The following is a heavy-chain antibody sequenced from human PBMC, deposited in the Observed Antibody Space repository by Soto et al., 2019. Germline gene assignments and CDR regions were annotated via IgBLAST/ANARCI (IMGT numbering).Heavy chain of an antibody. V-gene: IGHV3-30*18. CDR1: GVTFSSYG. CDR2: ISYDGSNK. Sequence: GGSLRLSCAASGVTFSSYGMHWVRQAPGKGLEWVAVISYDGSNKYYADSVKGRFTISRDNSKNTLYLQMNSLRAEDTAVYYCAKDTTLWQWPYVGYFGYWGQGTLVTVSS. D-gene: IGHD6-19*01. CDR3: AKDTTLWQWPYVGYFGY. J-gene: IGHJ4*02.